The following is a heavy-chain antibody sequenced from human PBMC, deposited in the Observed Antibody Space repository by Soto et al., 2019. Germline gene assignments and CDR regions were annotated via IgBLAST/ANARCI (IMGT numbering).Heavy chain of an antibody. CDR3: TTGPPTITMVRGVHYYYYYMDV. J-gene: IGHJ6*03. CDR2: IKSKTDGGTT. Sequence: LRLSCAASGFTFSNAWMSWVRQAPGKGLEWVGRIKSKTDGGTTDYAAPVKGRFTISRDDSKNTLYLQMNSLKTEDTAVYYCTTGPPTITMVRGVHYYYYYMDVWGKGTTVTVSS. CDR1: GFTFSNAW. V-gene: IGHV3-15*01. D-gene: IGHD3-10*01.